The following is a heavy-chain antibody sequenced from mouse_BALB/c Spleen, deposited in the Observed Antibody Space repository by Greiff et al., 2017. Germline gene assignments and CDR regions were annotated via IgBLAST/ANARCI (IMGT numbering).Heavy chain of an antibody. CDR3: ARVYDYDWYFDV. V-gene: IGHV7-3*02. CDR2: IRNKANGYTT. J-gene: IGHJ1*01. CDR1: GFTFTDYY. D-gene: IGHD2-4*01. Sequence: EVQLVESGGGLVQPGGSLRLSCATSGFTFTDYYMSWVRQPPGKALEWLGFIRNKANGYTTEYSASVKGRFTISRDNSQSILYLQMNTLRAEDSATYYCARVYDYDWYFDVWGAGTTVTVSS.